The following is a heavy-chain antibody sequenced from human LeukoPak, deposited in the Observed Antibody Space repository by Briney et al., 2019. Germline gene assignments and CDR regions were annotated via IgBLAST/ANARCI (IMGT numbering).Heavy chain of an antibody. D-gene: IGHD5-18*01. J-gene: IGHJ4*02. CDR2: ISYDGSNK. CDR1: GFTFSSYG. V-gene: IGHV3-30*03. CDR3: ARDSVDTASTEADY. Sequence: GGSLRLSCAASGFTFSSYGMHWVRQAPGKGLEWVAVISYDGSNKYYADSVKGRFTISRDNSKNTLYLQMNSLSAEDTAVYYCARDSVDTASTEADYWGQGTLVTVSS.